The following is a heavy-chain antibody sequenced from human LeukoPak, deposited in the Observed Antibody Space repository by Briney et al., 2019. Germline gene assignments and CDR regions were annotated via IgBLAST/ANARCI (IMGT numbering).Heavy chain of an antibody. V-gene: IGHV4-30-4*08. CDR3: ARRYYYGFDY. D-gene: IGHD3-10*01. J-gene: IGHJ4*02. CDR1: GDSITSDHY. CDR2: IYHSGNT. Sequence: SETLSLTCTVSGDSITSDHYWTWIRQPPGKGLEWISYIYHSGNTYYNPSLRSRVTMSVATSKNQFSLELKSVTAADTAVYYCARRYYYGFDYWGQGTLVTVSS.